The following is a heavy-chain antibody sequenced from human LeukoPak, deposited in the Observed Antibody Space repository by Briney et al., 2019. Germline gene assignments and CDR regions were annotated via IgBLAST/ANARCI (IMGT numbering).Heavy chain of an antibody. V-gene: IGHV4-34*01. CDR3: ARWVRYFDWLPYVAFDI. J-gene: IGHJ3*02. CDR2: INHSGST. CDR1: GGSFSGYY. Sequence: SETLSLTCAVYGGSFSGYYWSWIRQPPGKGLEWIGEINHSGSTNYNPSLKSRVTISVDTSKNQFSLKLSSVTAADTAVYYCARWVRYFDWLPYVAFDIWGQGTMVTVSS. D-gene: IGHD3-9*01.